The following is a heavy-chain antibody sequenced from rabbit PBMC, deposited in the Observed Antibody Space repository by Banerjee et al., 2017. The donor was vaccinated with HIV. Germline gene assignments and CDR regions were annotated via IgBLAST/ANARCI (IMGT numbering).Heavy chain of an antibody. CDR1: GFDISSYHM. CDR3: ARDLAGVIGWNFGL. V-gene: IGHV1S45*01. D-gene: IGHD4-1*01. J-gene: IGHJ6*01. CDR2: INSNTGNT. Sequence: QEQLKETGGGLVQPGGSLTLSCTASGFDISSYHMSWVRQAPGKGLEWIGYINSNTGNTVYASWAKGPFTISKTSSTTVTLQMTSLTAADTATYFCARDLAGVIGWNFGLWGPGTLVTVS.